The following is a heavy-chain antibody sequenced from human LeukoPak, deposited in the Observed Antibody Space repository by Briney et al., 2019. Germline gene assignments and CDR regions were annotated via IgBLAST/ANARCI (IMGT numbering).Heavy chain of an antibody. CDR2: INPSGGST. D-gene: IGHD3-10*01. Sequence: ASVTVSCQASGYIFTNYYMHWVRQATGQRLEWRGTINPSGGSTTYAQKFQGRVTMTRDTSTSTVYMELRSLRSEDTAVYYCARDHGSAYYRAPRHWGQGTLVTVSS. CDR3: ARDHGSAYYRAPRH. CDR1: GYIFTNYY. V-gene: IGHV1-46*01. J-gene: IGHJ4*02.